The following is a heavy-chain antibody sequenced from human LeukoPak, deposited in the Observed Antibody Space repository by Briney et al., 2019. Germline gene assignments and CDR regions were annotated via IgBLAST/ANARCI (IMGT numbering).Heavy chain of an antibody. D-gene: IGHD3-10*01. Sequence: ASVKVSCKASGYTFTSYGISWVRQAPGQGLEWMGWISAYNGNTNYAQKLQGRVTMTTDTSTSTAYMELRSLRSDDTAVYYCARDWDTMVRGVPYSDYWGQGTLVTVSS. CDR3: ARDWDTMVRGVPYSDY. CDR2: ISAYNGNT. CDR1: GYTFTSYG. J-gene: IGHJ4*02. V-gene: IGHV1-18*01.